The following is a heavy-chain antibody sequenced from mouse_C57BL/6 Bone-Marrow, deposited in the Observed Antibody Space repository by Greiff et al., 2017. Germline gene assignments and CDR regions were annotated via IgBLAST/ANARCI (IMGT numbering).Heavy chain of an antibody. J-gene: IGHJ1*03. Sequence: LQESGPELVKPGASVKISCKASGYAFSSSWMNWVKQRPGKGLEWIGRIYPGDGDTNYNGKFKGKATLTADKASSTAYMQLSRLTSEDSAVYFCARSLYDGYWYFDVWGTGTTVTVSS. CDR1: GYAFSSSW. D-gene: IGHD2-12*01. CDR2: IYPGDGDT. V-gene: IGHV1-82*01. CDR3: ARSLYDGYWYFDV.